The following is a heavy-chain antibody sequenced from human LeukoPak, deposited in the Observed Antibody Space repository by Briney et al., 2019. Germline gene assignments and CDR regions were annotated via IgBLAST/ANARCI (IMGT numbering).Heavy chain of an antibody. CDR3: ARDGFGSSGPLVY. J-gene: IGHJ4*02. CDR1: GGTFSSYA. Sequence: SVKVSCKASGGTFSSYAISWVRQAPGQGLEWMGRIIPILGIANYAQKFQGRVTITADKSTSTAYMELSSLRSEDTAVYYCARDGFGSSGPLVYWGQGTLVTVSS. D-gene: IGHD3-22*01. CDR2: IIPILGIA. V-gene: IGHV1-69*04.